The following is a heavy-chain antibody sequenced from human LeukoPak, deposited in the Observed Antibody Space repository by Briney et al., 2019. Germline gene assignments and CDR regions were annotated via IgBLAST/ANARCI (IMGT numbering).Heavy chain of an antibody. CDR2: ISGSGGST. CDR3: AARLDLSSGWYMMDDY. D-gene: IGHD6-19*01. Sequence: PPGGSLRLSCAASGFTFDDYAMHWVRQAPGKGLEWVSAISGSGGSTYYADSVKGRFTIPRDNSKNTLYLQMNSLRAEDTAVYYCAARLDLSSGWYMMDDYWGQGTLVTVSS. V-gene: IGHV3-23*01. CDR1: GFTFDDYA. J-gene: IGHJ4*02.